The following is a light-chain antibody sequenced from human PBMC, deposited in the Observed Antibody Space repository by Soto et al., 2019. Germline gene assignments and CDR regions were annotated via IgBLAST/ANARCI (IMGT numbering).Light chain of an antibody. CDR3: QQFSLYWA. J-gene: IGKJ1*01. V-gene: IGKV1-5*01. CDR1: RDINRW. CDR2: NAD. Sequence: DIQMTQSPSTLSASVGDRVTITCRASRDINRWLAWYQHKPGKAPKILIYNADTLESGVPSRFSGSGYGTEFILTISSLQPDDFATYYCQQFSLYWAFGQGTKVDI.